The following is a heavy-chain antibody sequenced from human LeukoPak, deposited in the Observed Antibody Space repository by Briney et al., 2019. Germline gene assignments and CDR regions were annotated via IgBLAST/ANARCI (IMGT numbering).Heavy chain of an antibody. J-gene: IGHJ4*02. V-gene: IGHV3-64D*06. CDR2: ISSNGGST. Sequence: SGGSLRLSCSASGFTFSSYAMHWVRQAPGKGLEYVSAISSNGGSTYYADSVKGRFTISRDNSKNTLYLQMSSLRAEDTAVYYCVKGYCGGDCYFDYWGQGTLVTVSS. CDR1: GFTFSSYA. D-gene: IGHD2-21*02. CDR3: VKGYCGGDCYFDY.